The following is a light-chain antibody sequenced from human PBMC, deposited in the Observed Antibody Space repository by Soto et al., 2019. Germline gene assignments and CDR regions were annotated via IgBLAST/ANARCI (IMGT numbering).Light chain of an antibody. CDR2: EVS. Sequence: QSVLTQPPSVSGSPGQSVTISCAGSSSDVGGYNFVSWYQQHPGKAPKLMIYEVSKRPSGLPNRFSGSKSGNTASLTISGLQAEDEADYYCSSYTGSSTVVFGGGTKVTVL. CDR1: SSDVGGYNF. CDR3: SSYTGSSTVV. J-gene: IGLJ2*01. V-gene: IGLV2-14*01.